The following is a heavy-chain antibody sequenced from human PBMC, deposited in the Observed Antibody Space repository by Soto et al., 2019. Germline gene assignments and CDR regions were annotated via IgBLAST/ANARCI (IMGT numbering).Heavy chain of an antibody. J-gene: IGHJ3*02. V-gene: IGHV4-38-2*02. CDR3: ARDLEYYYDSRGYTNAFDI. CDR2: IYHSGST. D-gene: IGHD3-22*01. Sequence: SETLSLTCAVSGYSISSGYYWGWIRQPPGKGLEWIGSIYHSGSTYYNPSLKSRVTISVDTSKNQFSLKLSSVTAADTAVYYCARDLEYYYDSRGYTNAFDIWGQGTMVT. CDR1: GYSISSGYY.